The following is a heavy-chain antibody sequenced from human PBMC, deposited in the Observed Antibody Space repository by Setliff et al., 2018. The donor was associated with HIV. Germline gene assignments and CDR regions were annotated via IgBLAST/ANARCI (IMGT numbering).Heavy chain of an antibody. Sequence: ASVKVSCKASGYTFTGYYMHWVRQAPGQGLEWMGIINPSGGSTSYAQKFQGRVTMTRDTSTSTVYMELSSLRSEDTAVYYCARENSGQQDHENWFGPWGQGTLVTVSS. CDR1: GYTFTGYY. V-gene: IGHV1-46*01. CDR2: INPSGGST. D-gene: IGHD6-13*01. CDR3: ARENSGQQDHENWFGP. J-gene: IGHJ5*02.